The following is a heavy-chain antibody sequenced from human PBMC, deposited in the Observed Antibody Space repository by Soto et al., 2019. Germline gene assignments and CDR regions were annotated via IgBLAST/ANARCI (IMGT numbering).Heavy chain of an antibody. CDR1: GGSISSSNW. D-gene: IGHD3-3*01. CDR2: IYHSGST. Sequence: SETLSLTCAVSGGSISSSNWWRWVRQPPGKGLEWIGEIYHSGSTNYNPSLKSRVTISVDKSKNQFSLKLSSVTAADTAVYYCARVRFLEWLLAPYYYYGMDVWGQGTTVTVSS. J-gene: IGHJ6*02. V-gene: IGHV4-4*02. CDR3: ARVRFLEWLLAPYYYYGMDV.